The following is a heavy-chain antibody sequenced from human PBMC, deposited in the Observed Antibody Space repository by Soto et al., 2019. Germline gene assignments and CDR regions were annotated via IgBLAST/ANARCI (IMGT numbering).Heavy chain of an antibody. J-gene: IGHJ4*02. CDR2: IIPILGIA. D-gene: IGHD6-13*01. V-gene: IGHV1-69*02. Sequence: QVQLVQSGAEVKKPGSSVKVSCKASGGTFRSYTISWVRQAPGQGLEWMGRIIPILGIANYAQKFQGRVTITADKSTSTAYMELSSLRSEDTAVYYCASGAAAGYFDYWGQGTLVTVSS. CDR1: GGTFRSYT. CDR3: ASGAAAGYFDY.